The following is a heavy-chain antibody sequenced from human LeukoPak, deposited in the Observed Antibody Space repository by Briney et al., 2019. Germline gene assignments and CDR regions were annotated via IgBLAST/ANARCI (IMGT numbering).Heavy chain of an antibody. CDR3: ASGIAVAGTSEYYFDY. CDR2: ISGSGGST. V-gene: IGHV3-23*01. Sequence: PGGSLRLSCAASGFTFSSYGMHWVRQAPGKGLEWVSAISGSGGSTYYADSVKGRFTISRDNSKNTLYLQMNSLRAEDTAVYYCASGIAVAGTSEYYFDYWGQGTLVTVSS. CDR1: GFTFSSYG. D-gene: IGHD6-19*01. J-gene: IGHJ4*02.